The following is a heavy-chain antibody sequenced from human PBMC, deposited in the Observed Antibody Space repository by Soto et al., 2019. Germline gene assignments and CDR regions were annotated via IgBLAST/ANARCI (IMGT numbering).Heavy chain of an antibody. CDR3: ARVLYRNVIHA. CDR1: GYIFSDYY. D-gene: IGHD5-18*01. Sequence: ASVKVSCKASGYIFSDYYIHWVRQAPGQGLEWMGWIDPRNGGTKYAQKFQDRLTMTTDTSTSTAFLELRRLRLDNTAVFFCARVLYRNVIHAWGQGTLVTVSS. V-gene: IGHV1-2*02. CDR2: IDPRNGGT. J-gene: IGHJ4*02.